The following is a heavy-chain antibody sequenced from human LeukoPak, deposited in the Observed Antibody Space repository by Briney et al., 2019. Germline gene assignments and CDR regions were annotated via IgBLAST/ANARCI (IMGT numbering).Heavy chain of an antibody. CDR3: ARGPDPSGSDAFDI. Sequence: PSETLSLTCTVSGGSISSYYWSRIRQPPGKGLEWIGYIYYSGSTNYNPSLKSRVTISVDTSKNQFSLKLSSVTAADTAVYYCARGPDPSGSDAFDIWGQGTMVTVSS. V-gene: IGHV4-59*01. D-gene: IGHD3-22*01. CDR2: IYYSGST. J-gene: IGHJ3*02. CDR1: GGSISSYY.